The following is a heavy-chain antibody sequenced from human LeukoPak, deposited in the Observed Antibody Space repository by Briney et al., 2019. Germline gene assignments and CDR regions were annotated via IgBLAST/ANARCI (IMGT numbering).Heavy chain of an antibody. CDR3: ARDIDDCSSTRCQGDAYDI. D-gene: IGHD2-2*01. J-gene: IGHJ3*02. Sequence: PGGSLRLSCTVPGGSISSYYWSWIRQPPGKGLEWIGYIYYSGSTNYNPSLKSRVTISVDTSKIQFSLKLRSVTAADTAVYYCARDIDDCSSTRCQGDAYDICGQGTMVTVSS. CDR2: IYYSGST. V-gene: IGHV4-59*01. CDR1: GGSISSYY.